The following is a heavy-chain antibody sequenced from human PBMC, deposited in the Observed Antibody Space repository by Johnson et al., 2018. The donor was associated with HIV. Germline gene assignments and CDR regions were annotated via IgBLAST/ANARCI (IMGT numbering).Heavy chain of an antibody. Sequence: QVQVVESRGGVVQPGGSLRLSCAASGFTFSSYGMHWVRQAPGKGLEWVSFIRYDGSDKYYADSVKGRFTISSDNSKNTLYLQMNSLRPEDTAVYYCAKSGSYYDSSAYHDAFDIWGQGTMVTVSS. CDR2: IRYDGSDK. CDR1: GFTFSSYG. V-gene: IGHV3-30*02. CDR3: AKSGSYYDSSAYHDAFDI. D-gene: IGHD3-22*01. J-gene: IGHJ3*02.